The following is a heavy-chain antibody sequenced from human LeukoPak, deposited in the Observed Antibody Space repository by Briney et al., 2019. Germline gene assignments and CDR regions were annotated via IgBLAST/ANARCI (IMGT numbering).Heavy chain of an antibody. CDR2: INPNSGGT. D-gene: IGHD3-22*01. J-gene: IGHJ3*02. V-gene: IGHV1-2*02. CDR1: GYTFTGYY. Sequence: ASVKVSCKASGYTFTGYYMHWVRQAPGQGLEWMGWINPNSGGTNYAQKFQGRVTMARDTSISTAYMELSRLRSDDTAVYYCARAMYYYGSSGYYFLDAFDIWGQGTMVTVSS. CDR3: ARAMYYYGSSGYYFLDAFDI.